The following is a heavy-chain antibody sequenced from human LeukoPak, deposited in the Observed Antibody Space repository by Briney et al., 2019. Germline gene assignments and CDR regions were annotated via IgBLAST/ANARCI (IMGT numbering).Heavy chain of an antibody. Sequence: ASVKVSCKASGYTFTSYGISWVRQAPGQGLEWMGWISAYNGNTNYAQKLQGRVTMTTDTSTSTAYMELRSLRSDDTAVYYCERNVGPRDYYDSSGYYTPGAFDIGGKGTMVTF. J-gene: IGHJ3*02. V-gene: IGHV1-18*01. D-gene: IGHD3-22*01. CDR2: ISAYNGNT. CDR3: ERNVGPRDYYDSSGYYTPGAFDI. CDR1: GYTFTSYG.